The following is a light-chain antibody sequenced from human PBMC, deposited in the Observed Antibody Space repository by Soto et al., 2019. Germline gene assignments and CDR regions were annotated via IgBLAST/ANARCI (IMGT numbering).Light chain of an antibody. CDR1: QSVNSN. CDR2: GAS. V-gene: IGKV3-15*01. CDR3: QQYDNWPPRYT. J-gene: IGKJ2*01. Sequence: EIVVTQSPATLSVSPGERATLSCRASQSVNSNLAWYQQRPGQAPRLLIYGASTRATGIPARFSGSGSGTEFTLTISSLQSEDSAVYFCQQYDNWPPRYTFGQGTKVDI.